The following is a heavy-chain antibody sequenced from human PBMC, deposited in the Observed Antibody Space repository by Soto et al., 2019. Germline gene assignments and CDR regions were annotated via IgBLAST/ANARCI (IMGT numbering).Heavy chain of an antibody. CDR3: ARGGVQLERVYYFDY. Sequence: GASVKVSCKASGYTFTSYYMHWVRQAPGQGLEWMGIINPSGGSTSYAQKFQGRVTMTRDTSTSTGYMELSSLRSEDTAVYYCARGGVQLERVYYFDYWGQGTLVTVSS. J-gene: IGHJ4*02. D-gene: IGHD1-1*01. CDR2: INPSGGST. V-gene: IGHV1-46*03. CDR1: GYTFTSYY.